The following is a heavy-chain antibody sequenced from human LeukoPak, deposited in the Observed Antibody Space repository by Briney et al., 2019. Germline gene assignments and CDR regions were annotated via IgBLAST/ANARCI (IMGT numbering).Heavy chain of an antibody. J-gene: IGHJ6*02. D-gene: IGHD2-15*01. Sequence: ASVKGSCKASGYTFTNYYIHWVRQAPGQGLEWMGIISPSSGSTTYAQKFQGRVTMTRDTSTSTVYMEVTSLRYADTAVYYCARDWAPLYCSGGSCYSGYYYYYGMDVWGQGTTVTVSS. CDR1: GYTFTNYY. CDR2: ISPSSGST. CDR3: ARDWAPLYCSGGSCYSGYYYYYGMDV. V-gene: IGHV1-46*01.